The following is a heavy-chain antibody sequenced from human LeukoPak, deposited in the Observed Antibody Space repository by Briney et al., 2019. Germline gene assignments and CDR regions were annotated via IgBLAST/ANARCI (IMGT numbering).Heavy chain of an antibody. Sequence: SETLSLTCTVSGGSIISSSFWWGWIRQPPGKGLEWIGSIYYSGVSYYNTSLKSRVTISVDTSKNQFSLNLNSVTAADTAVYYCARHFGSSVREFFDYWGQGTLVTVSS. D-gene: IGHD3-10*01. CDR3: ARHFGSSVREFFDY. V-gene: IGHV4-39*01. CDR1: GGSIISSSFW. CDR2: IYYSGVS. J-gene: IGHJ4*02.